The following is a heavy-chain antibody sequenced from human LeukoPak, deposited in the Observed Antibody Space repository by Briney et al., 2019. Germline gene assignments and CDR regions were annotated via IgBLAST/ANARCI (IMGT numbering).Heavy chain of an antibody. J-gene: IGHJ4*02. CDR1: GGSISSGDYY. CDR3: ARGGVLDFDY. Sequence: SETLSLTCTVSGGSISSGDYYWSWIRQPPGKGLEWIGYIYYSGSTYYNPSLKSRVTISVDTSKNQFSLKLSSVTAADTAVYYCARGGVLDFDYWGQGTLVTVYS. CDR2: IYYSGST. V-gene: IGHV4-30-4*01. D-gene: IGHD5/OR15-5a*01.